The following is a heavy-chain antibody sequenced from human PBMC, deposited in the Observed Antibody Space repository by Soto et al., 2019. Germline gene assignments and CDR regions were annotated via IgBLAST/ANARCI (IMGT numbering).Heavy chain of an antibody. J-gene: IGHJ3*02. D-gene: IGHD3-10*01. CDR2: IYYSGST. V-gene: IGHV4-59*01. Sequence: SETLSLTCTVSGGSISSYYWSWIRQPPGKGLEWIGYIYYSGSTNYNPSLKSRVTISVDTSKNQFSLKLSSVTAADTAVYYCAARSGDLAFDIWGQGTMVTVSS. CDR1: GGSISSYY. CDR3: AARSGDLAFDI.